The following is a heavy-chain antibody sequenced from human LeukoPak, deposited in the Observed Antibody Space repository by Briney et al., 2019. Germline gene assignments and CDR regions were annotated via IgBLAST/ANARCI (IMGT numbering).Heavy chain of an antibody. V-gene: IGHV4-59*08. CDR2: VHFRGTT. CDR1: GVSTKFYH. D-gene: IGHD6-19*01. CDR3: ARHAEEYSSGWYQDAFDL. Sequence: SETLSLTCNVSGVSTKFYHWSWIRQPPGRGLEWIGYVHFRGTTSYTPSLKSRVTMSTGTSSNQLSLNLHSVTAAAAAVYYCARHAEEYSSGWYQDAFDLWGPGTLVTGSS. J-gene: IGHJ3*01.